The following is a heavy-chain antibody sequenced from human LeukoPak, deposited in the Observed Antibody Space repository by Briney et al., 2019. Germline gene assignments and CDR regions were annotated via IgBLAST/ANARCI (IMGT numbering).Heavy chain of an antibody. CDR2: XXXXXXXT. V-gene: IGHV5-51*01. Sequence: GESLKISCKGSGYSFTSYWIGWVRQMPGKGXXXXXXXXXXXXXTRYSPSFQGQVTISADKSISTAYLQWSSLKASDTAMYYCARLGHYYDSSGYYYLPGGFDYWGQGTLVTVSS. CDR1: GYSFTSYW. J-gene: IGHJ4*02. CDR3: ARLGHYYDSSGYYYLPGGFDY. D-gene: IGHD3-22*01.